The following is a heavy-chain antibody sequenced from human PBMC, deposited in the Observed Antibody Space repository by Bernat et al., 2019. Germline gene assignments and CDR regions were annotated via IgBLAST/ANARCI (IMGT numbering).Heavy chain of an antibody. V-gene: IGHV3-11*05. Sequence: QVQLVESGGGVVQPGRSLRLSCAVSGFSFSDYYMSWIRQAPGKGLDWVSYISSSSSYTNYADSVKGRFTISRDNAKNSLYLQMNSLRAEDTAVYYCARGTSTSAPYMDVWGKGTTVTVSS. CDR2: ISSSSSYT. CDR3: ARGTSTSAPYMDV. CDR1: GFSFSDYY. J-gene: IGHJ6*03.